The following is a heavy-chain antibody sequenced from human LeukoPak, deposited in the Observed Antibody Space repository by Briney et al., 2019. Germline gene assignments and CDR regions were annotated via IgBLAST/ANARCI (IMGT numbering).Heavy chain of an antibody. V-gene: IGHV4-59*08. J-gene: IGHJ4*02. CDR2: IYYSGTA. D-gene: IGHD6-19*01. CDR1: GGPISRYY. CDR3: ARMGGSGWYLLN. Sequence: PSVTLSLTCTVSGGPISRYYWSWIRQSPGKGLEWIGLIYYSGTANYNPSLKSRVTISVDTSKNQFSLKLSSVTAADTAVYYCARMGGSGWYLLNWGQGTLVTVSS.